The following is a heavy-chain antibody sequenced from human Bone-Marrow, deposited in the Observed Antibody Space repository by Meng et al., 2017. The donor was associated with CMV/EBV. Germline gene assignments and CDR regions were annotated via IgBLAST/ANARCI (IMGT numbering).Heavy chain of an antibody. CDR1: VASFKSYS. J-gene: IGHJ4*02. Sequence: QAQSPEEGPGLVKPSETLSLTDSVSVASFKSYSWNWVWQPDGQGLEWIGLIQVIGHTLYNPSLKSRVTVSLDASKNQYSLTLNSVTAADTATYYCAGSRPGGGACDYWGQGILVTVSS. V-gene: IGHV4-4*07. CDR3: AGSRPGGGACDY. CDR2: IQVIGHT. D-gene: IGHD3-16*01.